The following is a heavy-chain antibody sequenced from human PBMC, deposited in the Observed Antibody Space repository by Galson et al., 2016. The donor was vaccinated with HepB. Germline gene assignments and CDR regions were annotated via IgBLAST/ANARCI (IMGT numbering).Heavy chain of an antibody. CDR3: ARYSNSWAPFDY. Sequence: SLRLSCAASGFTFSNYAMPWVRQAPGKGLEWVSGISGSGAHTHYANAVKGRFTISRDNSNNTLYLQVNSLRAEDTALYFCARYSNSWAPFDYWGQGRLVTVSS. J-gene: IGHJ4*02. D-gene: IGHD6-13*01. V-gene: IGHV3-23*01. CDR2: ISGSGAHT. CDR1: GFTFSNYA.